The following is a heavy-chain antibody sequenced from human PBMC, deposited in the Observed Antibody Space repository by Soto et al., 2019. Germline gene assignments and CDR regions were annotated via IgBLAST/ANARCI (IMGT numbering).Heavy chain of an antibody. CDR1: GFTFSSFA. V-gene: IGHV3-30*03. D-gene: IGHD3-10*01. J-gene: IGHJ5*02. Sequence: GGSLRLSCAASGFTFSSFAMHWVRQAPGKGLEWVAIVSYDGGTKYYADSVKGRFTISRDNSKNTLYLQMNSLRGEDTAMYYCARLGPYGSESYSFRYNWFDPWGQGTQVTVSS. CDR3: ARLGPYGSESYSFRYNWFDP. CDR2: VSYDGGTK.